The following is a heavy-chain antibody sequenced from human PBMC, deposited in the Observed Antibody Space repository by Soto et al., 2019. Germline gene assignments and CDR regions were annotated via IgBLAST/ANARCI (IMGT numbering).Heavy chain of an antibody. CDR3: ARGAWTVVPAAIGNYFDY. Sequence: GASVKVSCKSSGYPFTHYGITWVRQAPGQGLEWMGWISPFNGNTNYGQTLQGRVTLTTDTSTSTVYMELRSLRSDDTAVYYCARGAWTVVPAAIGNYFDYWGQGTLVTVPQ. D-gene: IGHD2-2*02. CDR2: ISPFNGNT. CDR1: GYPFTHYG. V-gene: IGHV1-18*01. J-gene: IGHJ4*02.